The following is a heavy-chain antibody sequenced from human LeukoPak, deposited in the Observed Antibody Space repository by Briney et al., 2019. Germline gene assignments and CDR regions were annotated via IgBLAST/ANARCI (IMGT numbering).Heavy chain of an antibody. CDR2: ISAYNGNT. J-gene: IGHJ2*01. CDR3: ARDRGSGWYVYFDL. D-gene: IGHD6-19*01. V-gene: IGHV1-18*01. Sequence: SYKTSGYTSSSYGIRWVPVAAGQGKERMGWISAYNGNTNYAQKLQGRVTMTTDTSTSTAYMEMRSLRSDDTAVYYCARDRGSGWYVYFDLWGRGTLVTVSS. CDR1: GYTSSSYG.